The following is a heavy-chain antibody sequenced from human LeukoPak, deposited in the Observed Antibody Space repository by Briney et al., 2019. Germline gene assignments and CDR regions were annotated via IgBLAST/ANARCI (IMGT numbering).Heavy chain of an antibody. CDR3: AGDTPPSLENWFDP. J-gene: IGHJ5*02. CDR2: IITIFGTA. Sequence: SVMVSCKTSGGTFSSYAISWVRQAPGEGLEWRGGIITIFGTAKYAQKFHGRVTITEDESTTTAYMELSSLRSEDTAVYYCAGDTPPSLENWFDPWGQGTLVTVSS. V-gene: IGHV1-69*13. D-gene: IGHD1-1*01. CDR1: GGTFSSYA.